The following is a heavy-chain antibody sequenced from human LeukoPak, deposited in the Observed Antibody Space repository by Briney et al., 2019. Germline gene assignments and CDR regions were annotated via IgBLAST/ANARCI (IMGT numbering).Heavy chain of an antibody. V-gene: IGHV1-18*01. CDR3: ARVDYGDYSGGRFDAFDF. Sequence: GASVKVSCKASGYTFSSYGISWVRQALGQGLEWVGWISAYNGNTNYRQKLQGRVTMTTDTSTSTAYMELRSLRSDDTAVYYCARVDYGDYSGGRFDAFDFWGQGTLVTVSS. D-gene: IGHD4-17*01. CDR1: GYTFSSYG. CDR2: ISAYNGNT. J-gene: IGHJ3*01.